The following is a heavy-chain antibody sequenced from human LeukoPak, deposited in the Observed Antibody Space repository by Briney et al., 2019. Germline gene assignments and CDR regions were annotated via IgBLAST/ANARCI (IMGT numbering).Heavy chain of an antibody. D-gene: IGHD3-3*01. V-gene: IGHV1-2*02. Sequence: ASVKVSCKASGYTFTGYYMHWVRQAPGQGLEWMGWINPNSGGTNYAQKFQGRVTMTRDTSISTAYMELSRLRSDDTAVYYCARDPRRFLEWSHAFDIWGQGTMVTVSS. CDR1: GYTFTGYY. CDR2: INPNSGGT. CDR3: ARDPRRFLEWSHAFDI. J-gene: IGHJ3*02.